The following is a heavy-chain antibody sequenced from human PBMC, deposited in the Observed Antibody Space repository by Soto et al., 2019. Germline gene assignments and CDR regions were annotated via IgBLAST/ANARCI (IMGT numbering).Heavy chain of an antibody. CDR3: AKEIATTGEYYLDY. CDR2: INPFDGSR. CDR1: GYIFTSYY. V-gene: IGHV1-46*01. J-gene: IGHJ4*02. D-gene: IGHD6-13*01. Sequence: GASVKVSCKASGYIFTSYYLHWVRQAPGQGLEWMGWINPFDGSRMFAQSFQGRVTFTRDTSTSTVYMELSGLRSDDTAVYYCAKEIATTGEYYLDYWGQGILVTVSS.